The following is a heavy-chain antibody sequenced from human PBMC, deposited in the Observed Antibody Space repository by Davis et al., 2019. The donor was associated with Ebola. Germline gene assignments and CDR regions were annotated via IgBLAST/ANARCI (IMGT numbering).Heavy chain of an antibody. Sequence: GESLKISCAASGFTFSSYAMSWVRQAPGKGLVWVSRINSDGSSTSYADSVKGRFTISRDNAKNTLYLQMNSLRAEDTAVYYCARVKYYDFWSGYYTGAEYFQHWGQGTLVTVSS. CDR3: ARVKYYDFWSGYYTGAEYFQH. D-gene: IGHD3-3*01. CDR1: GFTFSSYA. J-gene: IGHJ1*01. V-gene: IGHV3-74*01. CDR2: INSDGSST.